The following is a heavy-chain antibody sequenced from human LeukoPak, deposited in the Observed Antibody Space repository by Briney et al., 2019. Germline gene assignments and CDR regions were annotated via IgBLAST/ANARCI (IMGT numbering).Heavy chain of an antibody. CDR1: GYTFTSYD. CDR3: ARDSSGWYESDY. CDR2: MNPNSGNT. D-gene: IGHD6-19*01. Sequence: GASVKVSCKASGYTFTSYDINWVRQAPGQGLKWMGWMNPNSGNTGYAQKFQGRVTITRNTSISTAYMELSSLRSEDTAVYYCARDSSGWYESDYWGQGTLVTVSS. J-gene: IGHJ4*02. V-gene: IGHV1-8*03.